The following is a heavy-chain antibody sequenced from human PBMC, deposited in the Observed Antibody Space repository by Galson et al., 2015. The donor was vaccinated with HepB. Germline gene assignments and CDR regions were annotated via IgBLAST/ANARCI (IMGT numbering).Heavy chain of an antibody. Sequence: SCKASGYTFTGYYIHWVRQAPGQGLEWMGRFNPNSGDANYAQEFQGRVTMTRDTSISTAYMELSSLTSDDTVVFYCARGYSYGRLDYWGQGTLVTVSS. D-gene: IGHD5-18*01. CDR2: FNPNSGDA. CDR1: GYTFTGYY. CDR3: ARGYSYGRLDY. V-gene: IGHV1-2*05. J-gene: IGHJ4*02.